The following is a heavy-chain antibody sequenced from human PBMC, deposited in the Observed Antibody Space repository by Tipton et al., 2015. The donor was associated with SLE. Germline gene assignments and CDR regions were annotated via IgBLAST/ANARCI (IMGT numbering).Heavy chain of an antibody. D-gene: IGHD3-3*01. V-gene: IGHV4-59*11. CDR2: IYYSGST. Sequence: TLSLTCTVSGGSISSHYWSWIRQPPGKGLEWIGYIYYSGSTNYNPSLKSRVTISVDTSKNQFSLKLSSVTAADTAVYYCARVAYDFWSGYSYYFDYWGQGTPVTVSS. CDR3: ARVAYDFWSGYSYYFDY. J-gene: IGHJ4*02. CDR1: GGSISSHY.